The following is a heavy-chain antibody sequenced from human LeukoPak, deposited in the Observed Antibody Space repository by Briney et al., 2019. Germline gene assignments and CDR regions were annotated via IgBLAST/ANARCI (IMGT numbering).Heavy chain of an antibody. J-gene: IGHJ4*02. CDR1: GTFXSYA. CDR2: IIPIFGTA. V-gene: IGHV1-69*05. D-gene: IGHD5-24*01. CDR3: ARGVEMATTTGFDY. Sequence: GTFXSYAXXXVRXAPXQGXXXXXGIIPIFGTANYAKKFQGRVTITTEESTSTAYMELSSLRSEDTAVYYCARGVEMATTTGFDYWGQGTLVTVSS.